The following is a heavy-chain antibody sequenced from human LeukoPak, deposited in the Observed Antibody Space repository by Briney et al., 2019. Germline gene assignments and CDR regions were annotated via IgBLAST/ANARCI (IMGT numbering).Heavy chain of an antibody. D-gene: IGHD3-3*01. J-gene: IGHJ4*02. V-gene: IGHV3-48*01. CDR1: GFTFSSYS. CDR2: ISSSSSTI. CDR3: ARYGGDSFYVFWSGSKTGFDY. Sequence: GGSLRLSCAASGFTFSSYSMNWVRQAPGKGLEWVSYISSSSSTIYYADSVKGRFTISRDNAKNSLYLQMNSLRAEDTAVYYCARYGGDSFYVFWSGSKTGFDYWGLGTLVTVSS.